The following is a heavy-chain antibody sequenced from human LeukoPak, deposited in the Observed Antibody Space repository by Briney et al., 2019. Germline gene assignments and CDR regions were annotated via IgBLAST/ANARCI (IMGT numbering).Heavy chain of an antibody. CDR3: ARGNWNYYFDS. CDR1: GGSISSHY. CDR2: IYSSGST. D-gene: IGHD1-1*01. J-gene: IGHJ4*02. V-gene: IGHV4-59*11. Sequence: SETLSLTCTVSGGSISSHYWSWIRQPPGKGLERIGYIYSSGSTNYNPSLKSRVTMSVDTSKSQFSLKLSSVTAADTAVYYCARGNWNYYFDSWGQGTLVTASS.